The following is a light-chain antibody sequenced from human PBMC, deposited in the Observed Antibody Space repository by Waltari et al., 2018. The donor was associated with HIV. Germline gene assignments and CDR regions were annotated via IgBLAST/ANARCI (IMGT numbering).Light chain of an antibody. CDR1: QTVNTL. Sequence: IPMAQSPSSVSASVGDRVPITCRANQTVNTLLTWYQQKPGTAPRLLIYATSNLQSGVPERFSGRGSGPNFTLTINSLQPEDFATYYCQQAASLPWTFGQGTKVEMK. CDR2: ATS. CDR3: QQAASLPWT. J-gene: IGKJ1*01. V-gene: IGKV1-12*01.